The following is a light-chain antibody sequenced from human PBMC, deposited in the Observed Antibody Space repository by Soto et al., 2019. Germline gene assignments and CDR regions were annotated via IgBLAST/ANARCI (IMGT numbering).Light chain of an antibody. Sequence: DVLVTQSPSSLSAPVGDRVTITCRASQIIVTYLSWYQQRPGKAPTLLIYGASTLQRGVPSRFSGSGSGTDFTLTINSLQPDDSATYYCQQTYSTPITLARDIRLEVK. CDR2: GAS. CDR1: QIIVTY. J-gene: IGKJ5*01. CDR3: QQTYSTPIT. V-gene: IGKV1-39*01.